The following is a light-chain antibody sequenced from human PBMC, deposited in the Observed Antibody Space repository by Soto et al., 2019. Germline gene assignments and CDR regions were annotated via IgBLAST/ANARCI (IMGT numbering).Light chain of an antibody. J-gene: IGKJ3*01. CDR1: QSVGSN. CDR2: GAS. CDR3: QQYDNLPLT. Sequence: ERVMTQSPATLSVSPGERATLSCRASQSVGSNLAWYQQKPGQAPRLLIFGASSRATGVPAMFSGSGSGTEFTLTINSLQSEDFAVYFCQQYDNLPLTFGPGTKVDIK. V-gene: IGKV3-15*01.